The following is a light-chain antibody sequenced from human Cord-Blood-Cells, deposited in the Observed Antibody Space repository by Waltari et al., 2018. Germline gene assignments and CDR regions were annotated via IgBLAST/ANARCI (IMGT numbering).Light chain of an antibody. Sequence: NFMLTQPPSVSESPGKTVTISCTRSSGSIASTYVQWYQQRPGSSPTPVIYEDNQRPSGVPDRFSGSIDSSSNSASLTISGLKTEDEADYYCQSYDSSNRVFGGGTKLTVL. CDR3: QSYDSSNRV. V-gene: IGLV6-57*01. CDR2: EDN. CDR1: SGSIASTY. J-gene: IGLJ3*02.